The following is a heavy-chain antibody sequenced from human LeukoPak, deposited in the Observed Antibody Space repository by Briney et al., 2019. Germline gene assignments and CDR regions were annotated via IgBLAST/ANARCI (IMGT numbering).Heavy chain of an antibody. J-gene: IGHJ4*02. CDR1: GGSISSYY. V-gene: IGHV4-59*01. Sequence: SETLSLTCTVSGGSISSYYWSWIRQPPGKGLEWIGYIYYSGSTNYNPSLKSRVTISVDTSKNQFSLKLSSVTAADTAVYYCAESHSSGRSVFDYWGQGTLVTVSS. CDR2: IYYSGST. CDR3: AESHSSGRSVFDY. D-gene: IGHD6-19*01.